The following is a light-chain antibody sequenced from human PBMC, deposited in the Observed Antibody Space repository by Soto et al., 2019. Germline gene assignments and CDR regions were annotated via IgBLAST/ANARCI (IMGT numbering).Light chain of an antibody. J-gene: IGKJ1*01. V-gene: IGKV3-15*01. CDR1: RSVSDN. CDR3: QQYNIWPLWT. CDR2: AAS. Sequence: EIVMTQSPATLSVSPWERATLSCRASRSVSDNLAWYQQKPGQPPRLLIYAASTRATDVPARFSGGGSGTEFTLTISSLQSEDFAVYFCQQYNIWPLWTFGQGTKVDIK.